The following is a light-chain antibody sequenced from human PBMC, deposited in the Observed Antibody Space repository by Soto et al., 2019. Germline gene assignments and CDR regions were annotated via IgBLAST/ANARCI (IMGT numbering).Light chain of an antibody. CDR3: QQYNTWPWT. V-gene: IGKV3-15*01. CDR1: QSVNSN. Sequence: EIVMTQSPATLSVSPGERATLSCRASQSVNSNLAWYQRKRGQAPRLLIFYASTRAPGIPSGFSGSGSGTEFTLTMSSLQSEDFAVYYCQQYNTWPWTFGQGTEVEIK. CDR2: YAS. J-gene: IGKJ1*01.